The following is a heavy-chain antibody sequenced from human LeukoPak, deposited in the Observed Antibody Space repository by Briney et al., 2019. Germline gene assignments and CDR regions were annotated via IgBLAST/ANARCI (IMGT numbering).Heavy chain of an antibody. V-gene: IGHV3-48*01. CDR2: ISSSSSTI. Sequence: PGGSLRLSCAASGFTFRSYSMNWVRQAPGKGLDWVSYISSSSSTIYYAGSVKGRFTISRDNAKNSLYLQMNSLRAEDTAVYYCARGYCSSTSCYGIYYYYGMDVWGQGTTVTVSS. CDR1: GFTFRSYS. D-gene: IGHD2-2*01. J-gene: IGHJ6*02. CDR3: ARGYCSSTSCYGIYYYYGMDV.